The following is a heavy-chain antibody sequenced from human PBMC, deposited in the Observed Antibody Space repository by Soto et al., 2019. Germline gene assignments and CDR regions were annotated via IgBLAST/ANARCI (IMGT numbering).Heavy chain of an antibody. CDR1: GGTFSSYA. D-gene: IGHD2-8*01. J-gene: IGHJ6*02. CDR3: ARSTGYCTNGVCYYYYGMDV. V-gene: IGHV1-69*01. Sequence: QVQLVQSGAEVKKPGSSVKVSCKASGGTFSSYAISWVRQAPGQRLEWMGGIIPIFGTANYAQKFQGRVTITADESTSTAYMELSSLRSEDTAVYYCARSTGYCTNGVCYYYYGMDVWGQGTTVTVSS. CDR2: IIPIFGTA.